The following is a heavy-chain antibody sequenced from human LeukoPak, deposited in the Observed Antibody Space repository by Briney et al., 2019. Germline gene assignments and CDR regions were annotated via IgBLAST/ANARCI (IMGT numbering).Heavy chain of an antibody. Sequence: SVKVSCKASGFTFTSSAVQWVRQARGQRLEWIGWIVVGSGNTNYAQKFQERVTITRDMSTSTAYRELSSLRSEDTAVYYCAADPYSGYTYYYYYGMDVWGQGTTVTVSS. D-gene: IGHD5-12*01. CDR1: GFTFTSSA. CDR3: AADPYSGYTYYYYYGMDV. V-gene: IGHV1-58*01. J-gene: IGHJ6*02. CDR2: IVVGSGNT.